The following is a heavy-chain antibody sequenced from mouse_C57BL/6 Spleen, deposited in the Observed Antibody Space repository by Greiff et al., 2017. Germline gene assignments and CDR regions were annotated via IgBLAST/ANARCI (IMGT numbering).Heavy chain of an antibody. Sequence: QVQLQQSGAELVRPGASVTLSCKASGYTFTDYEMHWVKQTPVHGLEWIGAIDPETGGTAYNQKFKGKAILTADKSSSTAYMELRSLTSEDSAVYYCTRWDLIYYGNYDAMDYWGQGTSVTVSS. V-gene: IGHV1-15*01. D-gene: IGHD2-1*01. CDR1: GYTFTDYE. CDR2: IDPETGGT. CDR3: TRWDLIYYGNYDAMDY. J-gene: IGHJ4*01.